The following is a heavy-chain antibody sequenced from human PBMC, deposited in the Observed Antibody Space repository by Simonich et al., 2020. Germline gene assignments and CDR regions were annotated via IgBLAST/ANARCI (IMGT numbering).Heavy chain of an antibody. Sequence: QVQLQESGPGLVKPSETLSLTCTVSGGSISSYYWSWDRQPPGKGLEWVGYIYYSGGTNYSPSLKSRVTMSVDTSKNQFSLKLSSVTAADTAVYYCARHDRWLQFYFDYWGQGTLVTVSS. CDR2: IYYSGGT. D-gene: IGHD5-12*01. CDR1: GGSISSYY. J-gene: IGHJ4*02. V-gene: IGHV4-59*08. CDR3: ARHDRWLQFYFDY.